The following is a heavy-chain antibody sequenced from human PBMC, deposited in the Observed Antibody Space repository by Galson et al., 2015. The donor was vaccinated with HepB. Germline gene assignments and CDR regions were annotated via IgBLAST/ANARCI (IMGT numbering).Heavy chain of an antibody. D-gene: IGHD1-26*01. CDR1: GFTFSSYS. V-gene: IGHV3-48*01. J-gene: IGHJ5*02. CDR2: ISSSSSTI. CDR3: ARMPIVGANRWFDP. Sequence: SLRLSCAASGFTFSSYSMNWVRQAPGKGLEWVSSISSSSSTIYYADSVKGRFTISRDNAKNSLYLQMNSLRAEDTAVYYCARMPIVGANRWFDPWGQGTLVTVSS.